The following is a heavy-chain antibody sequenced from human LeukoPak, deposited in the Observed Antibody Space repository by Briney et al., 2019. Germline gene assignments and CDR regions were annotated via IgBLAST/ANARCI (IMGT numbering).Heavy chain of an antibody. V-gene: IGHV4-34*01. CDR2: IYYSGST. D-gene: IGHD3-22*01. Sequence: PSETLSLTCAVYGGSFSGYYWSWIRQPPGKGLEWIGSIYYSGSTYYNPSLKSRVTISVDTSKNQFSLKLSSVTAADTAVYYCARHAYPYYYDSRAYGMDVWGQGTTVTVSS. J-gene: IGHJ6*02. CDR1: GGSFSGYY. CDR3: ARHAYPYYYDSRAYGMDV.